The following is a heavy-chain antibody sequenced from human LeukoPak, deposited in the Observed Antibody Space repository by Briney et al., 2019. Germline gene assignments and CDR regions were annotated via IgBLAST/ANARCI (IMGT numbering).Heavy chain of an antibody. D-gene: IGHD3-10*01. V-gene: IGHV4-59*08. Sequence: SETLSLTCTVSGGSISSYYLSWIRQPPGKGLEWIGYIYYSGSTNYNPSLKSRVTISVDTSKDQFSLKLSSVTAADTAVYYCARHRGGSSGFDHWGQGTLVTVSS. CDR2: IYYSGST. CDR3: ARHRGGSSGFDH. J-gene: IGHJ4*02. CDR1: GGSISSYY.